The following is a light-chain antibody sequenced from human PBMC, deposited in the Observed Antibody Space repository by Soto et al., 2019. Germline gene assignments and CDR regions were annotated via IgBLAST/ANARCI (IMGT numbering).Light chain of an antibody. CDR3: QQYGTSPPYT. J-gene: IGKJ2*01. CDR2: HTS. Sequence: EVVMTQSPGTLSLSPGDRATLSCRASQSVSSSSLAWYQQKPGQAPRLLIYHTSSRATGIPDRFSGSGSGTDFTLTISILEPEDFAVYYCQQYGTSPPYTFGQGTKVEIK. CDR1: QSVSSSS. V-gene: IGKV3-20*01.